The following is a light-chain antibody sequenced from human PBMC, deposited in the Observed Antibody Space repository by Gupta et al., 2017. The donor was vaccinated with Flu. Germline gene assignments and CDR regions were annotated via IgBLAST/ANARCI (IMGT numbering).Light chain of an antibody. CDR2: KDS. V-gene: IGLV3-25*02. Sequence: SYALTQPPPVSVSPGQTARITCSGDALPKQYAYWYQQKPGQAPVLVIYKDSERPSGIPERFSGSSSGTTVTLTISGVQAEDEADYYCQSADSSGTYVVFGGGTKLTVL. J-gene: IGLJ2*01. CDR1: ALPKQY. CDR3: QSADSSGTYVV.